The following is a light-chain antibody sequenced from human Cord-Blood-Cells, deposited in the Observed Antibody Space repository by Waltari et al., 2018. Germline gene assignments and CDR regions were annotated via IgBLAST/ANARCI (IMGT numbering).Light chain of an antibody. Sequence: EIVMTQSPATLSVSPGERATLPCRASQSVSSNFAWYQQKPGQAPRLLIYGASTRATGIPARFSGSGSGTEFTLTISSLQSEDFAVYYCQRYNNWPPSYTFGQGTKLEIK. J-gene: IGKJ2*01. CDR1: QSVSSN. CDR3: QRYNNWPPSYT. CDR2: GAS. V-gene: IGKV3-15*01.